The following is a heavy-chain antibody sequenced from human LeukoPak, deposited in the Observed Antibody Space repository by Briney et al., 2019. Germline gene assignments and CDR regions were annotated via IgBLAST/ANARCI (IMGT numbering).Heavy chain of an antibody. CDR3: ARRYCSSTSCLIDY. CDR2: ISSNGGST. V-gene: IGHV3-64*02. CDR1: GFTFSDYA. J-gene: IGHJ4*02. D-gene: IGHD2-2*01. Sequence: PGGSLRLSCAASGFTFSDYAMHWVRQAPGKGLEYVSVISSNGGSTYYADSVKGRFTISRDNSKNTLYLQMGSLRAEDTAVYYCARRYCSSTSCLIDYWGQGTLVTVSS.